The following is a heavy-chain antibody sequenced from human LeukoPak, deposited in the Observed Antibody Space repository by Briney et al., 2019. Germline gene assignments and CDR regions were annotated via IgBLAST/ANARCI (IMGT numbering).Heavy chain of an antibody. Sequence: GASVKVSCKASGYTFTSYYMHWVRQAPGQGLEWMGIINPSGGSTSYAQKFQGRVTMTRDMSTSTVYMELSSLRSEDTAVYYCARVGGSYVAFDIWGQGTMVTVSS. V-gene: IGHV1-46*01. CDR3: ARVGGSYVAFDI. D-gene: IGHD1-26*01. CDR2: INPSGGST. CDR1: GYTFTSYY. J-gene: IGHJ3*02.